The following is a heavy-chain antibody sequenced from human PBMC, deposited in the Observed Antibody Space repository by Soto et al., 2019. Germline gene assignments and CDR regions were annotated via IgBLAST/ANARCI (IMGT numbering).Heavy chain of an antibody. CDR3: ARDRYDRNWNDFRGDYYYMDV. V-gene: IGHV4-59*01. Sequence: SETLSLTCTVSGGSISSYYWSWIRQPPGKGLEWIGYIYYSGSTNYNPSLKSRVTISVDTSKNQFSLKLSSVTAADTAVYYCARDRYDRNWNDFRGDYYYMDVWGKGTTVTVSS. D-gene: IGHD1-1*01. J-gene: IGHJ6*03. CDR2: IYYSGST. CDR1: GGSISSYY.